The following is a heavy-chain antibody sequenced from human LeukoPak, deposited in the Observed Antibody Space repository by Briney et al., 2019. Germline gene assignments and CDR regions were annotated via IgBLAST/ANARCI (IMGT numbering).Heavy chain of an antibody. CDR1: GGSISSSSYY. CDR2: IYYSGST. D-gene: IGHD3-3*01. V-gene: IGHV4-39*01. Sequence: PSETLSLTCTVSGGSISSSSYYWGWIRQPPGKGLEWIGSIYYSGSTYYNPSLKSRVTISVDTSKNQFSLKLSSVTAADTAVYYCARTRITIFGAPPENWFDPWGQGTLVTVSS. CDR3: ARTRITIFGAPPENWFDP. J-gene: IGHJ5*02.